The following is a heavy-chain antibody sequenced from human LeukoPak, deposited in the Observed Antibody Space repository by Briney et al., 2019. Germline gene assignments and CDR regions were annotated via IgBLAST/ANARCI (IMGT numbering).Heavy chain of an antibody. CDR1: GFTFSSYA. Sequence: GGSLRLSCAASGFTFSSYAMHWVRQAPGKGLEWVALIPYDGSNKYYADSVKGRFTVSRDNSKNTLYLQMNSLRAEDTAVYYCAKSRRGGSGTKYYYYYMDVWGKGTTVTVSS. J-gene: IGHJ6*03. V-gene: IGHV3-30*04. CDR3: AKSRRGGSGTKYYYYYMDV. D-gene: IGHD3-10*01. CDR2: IPYDGSNK.